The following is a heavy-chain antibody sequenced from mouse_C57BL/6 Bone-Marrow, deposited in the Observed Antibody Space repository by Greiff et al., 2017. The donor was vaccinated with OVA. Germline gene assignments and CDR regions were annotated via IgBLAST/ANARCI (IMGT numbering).Heavy chain of an antibody. CDR3: ASRGVTTGAMDY. CDR1: GFSLTSYG. V-gene: IGHV2-6*01. CDR2: IWGVGST. D-gene: IGHD2-2*01. Sequence: VQLQQSGPGLVAPSQSLSITCTVSGFSLTSYGVDWVRQSPGKGLEWLGVIWGVGSTNYNSALKSRLSISKDNYKSKVFLKRNSLETDETARYYCASRGVTTGAMDYWGQGTSVTVSS. J-gene: IGHJ4*01.